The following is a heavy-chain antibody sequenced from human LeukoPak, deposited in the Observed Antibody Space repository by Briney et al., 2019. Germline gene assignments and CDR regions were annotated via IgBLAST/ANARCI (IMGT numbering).Heavy chain of an antibody. J-gene: IGHJ4*02. CDR3: AREGGDGSFDY. CDR2: IIPIFGTA. Sequence: SVKVSCKASGYSFTSYDIRWVRQAPGQGLEWMGGIIPIFGTANYAQKFQGRVTITADESTSTAYMELSSLRSEDTAVYYCAREGGDGSFDYWGQGTLVTVSS. CDR1: GYSFTSYD. V-gene: IGHV1-69*13. D-gene: IGHD4-17*01.